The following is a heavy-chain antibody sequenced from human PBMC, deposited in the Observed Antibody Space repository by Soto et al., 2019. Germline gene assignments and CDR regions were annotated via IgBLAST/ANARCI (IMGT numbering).Heavy chain of an antibody. D-gene: IGHD3-16*01. CDR2: INEYGSVI. V-gene: IGHV3-74*01. CDR3: TRDIGGRGAY. Sequence: GGSLRLSCAASGFTFSSYWMHWVRQVPGKGLVWVSRINEYGSVINYADSVKGRFTIFRDNSKNTLYLEMSSLRAEDAAVYYCTRDIGGRGAYWGQGTLVTVSS. CDR1: GFTFSSYW. J-gene: IGHJ4*02.